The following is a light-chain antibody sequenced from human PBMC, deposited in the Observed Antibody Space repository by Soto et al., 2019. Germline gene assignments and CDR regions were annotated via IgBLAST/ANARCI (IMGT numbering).Light chain of an antibody. V-gene: IGLV2-11*01. CDR3: CSYAGGQSL. Sequence: QSVLAQPHSVSGSPGQSVTLSCTGTSSDVGGYNSVSWYQHHPGKVPKLMMSDVTNRPSGVPNRFSGSKSGNTAFLTISGLQAEDEADYYCCSYAGGQSLFGGGTKLTVL. CDR2: DVT. J-gene: IGLJ2*01. CDR1: SSDVGGYNS.